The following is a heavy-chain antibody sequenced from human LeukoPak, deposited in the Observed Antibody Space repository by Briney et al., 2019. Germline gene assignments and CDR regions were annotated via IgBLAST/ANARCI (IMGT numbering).Heavy chain of an antibody. D-gene: IGHD5-12*01. CDR3: ARDVRRSDSGYAMFDY. V-gene: IGHV1-3*01. Sequence: ASVKVSCKTSGYTFTNYALHWVRQAPGQRLQWMGWINADNGNTKYSQEFQGRVTITRDTFASTTYMELGSLTSEDTAVYYCARDVRRSDSGYAMFDYWGQGTLVTASS. CDR2: INADNGNT. CDR1: GYTFTNYA. J-gene: IGHJ4*02.